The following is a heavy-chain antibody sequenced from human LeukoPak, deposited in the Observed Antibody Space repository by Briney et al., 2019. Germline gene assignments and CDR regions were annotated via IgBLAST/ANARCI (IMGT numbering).Heavy chain of an antibody. V-gene: IGHV4-4*07. CDR1: GGSISSYY. D-gene: IGHD6-19*01. J-gene: IGHJ6*03. CDR2: IYISGSGST. CDR3: ARDKRVAVAGTYIYYYYMDV. Sequence: PSETLSLTCTVSGGSISSYYWSWIRQPAGKGLEWIGRIYISGSGSTNYNPSLKSRGTMSVDTSKNQFSLKLSSVPAADTAVYYCARDKRVAVAGTYIYYYYMDVWGNGTTVTISS.